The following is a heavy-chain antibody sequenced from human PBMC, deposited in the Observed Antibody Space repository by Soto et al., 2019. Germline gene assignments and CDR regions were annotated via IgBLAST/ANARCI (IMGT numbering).Heavy chain of an antibody. CDR3: ARKISVAGHYYYYGMDV. V-gene: IGHV1-46*03. CDR1: GYTFTGYY. CDR2: INPSGGST. J-gene: IGHJ6*02. Sequence: ASVKVSCKASGYTFTGYYMHWVRQAPGQGLEWMGIINPSGGSTSYAQKFQGRVTMTRDTSTSTVYMELSSLRSEDTAVYYCARKISVAGHYYYYGMDVWGQGTTVTVSS. D-gene: IGHD6-19*01.